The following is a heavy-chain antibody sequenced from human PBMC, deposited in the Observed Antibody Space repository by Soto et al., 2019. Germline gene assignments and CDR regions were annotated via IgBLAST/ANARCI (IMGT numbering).Heavy chain of an antibody. D-gene: IGHD6-19*01. V-gene: IGHV4-34*01. J-gene: IGHJ5*01. CDR1: GESFSVYY. CDR3: AREKHPWVAVPVRQLKSTWWFDS. Sequence: KSSETLSLTCGVYGESFSVYYWSWIRQPPGKGLEWIGEINHSGSTNYNPSLKSRVTISVDTSKNHLSLKLSSVTAADTAVYYCAREKHPWVAVPVRQLKSTWWFDSWGQGTLVTVSS. CDR2: INHSGST.